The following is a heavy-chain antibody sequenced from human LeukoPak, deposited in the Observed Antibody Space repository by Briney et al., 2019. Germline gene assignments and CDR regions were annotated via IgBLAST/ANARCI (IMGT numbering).Heavy chain of an antibody. D-gene: IGHD3-22*01. CDR1: GFTFDDYA. V-gene: IGHV3-9*01. Sequence: GGSLRLSCAASGFTFDDYAMHWVRQAPGKGLEWVSGISWNSGSIGYADSVKGRFTISRDNAKNSLYLQMNSLRAEDTAVYYCAKAPNFDSSGYYGYFDYWGQGTLVTVSS. J-gene: IGHJ4*02. CDR3: AKAPNFDSSGYYGYFDY. CDR2: ISWNSGSI.